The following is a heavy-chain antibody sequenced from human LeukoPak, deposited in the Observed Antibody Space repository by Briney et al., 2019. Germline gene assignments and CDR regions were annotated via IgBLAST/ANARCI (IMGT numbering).Heavy chain of an antibody. CDR1: GFTFSSYE. CDR2: ISSNGSTI. J-gene: IGHJ6*03. D-gene: IGHD3-16*02. CDR3: ARDLLGYNYHYMDV. Sequence: GGSLRLSCAASGFTFSSYEMNWVRQAPGKGLEWVSYISSNGSTIYYADSVKGRFTISRDNAKNSLYLQMNSLRAEDTAVYYCARDLLGYNYHYMDVWGKGTTVTVSS. V-gene: IGHV3-48*03.